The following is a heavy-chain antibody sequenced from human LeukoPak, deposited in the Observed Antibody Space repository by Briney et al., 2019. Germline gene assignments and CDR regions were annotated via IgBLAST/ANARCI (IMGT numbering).Heavy chain of an antibody. CDR3: ARSRLTIDYYYYMDV. V-gene: IGHV5-51*01. Sequence: GESLKISCKGSGYSFTSYWIGWVRQMPGKGLEWMGIIYPGDSDTRYSPSFQGQVTISADKSISTAYLQWSSLKASDTATYYCARSRLTIDYYYYMDVWGKGTTVTVSS. D-gene: IGHD5-24*01. CDR2: IYPGDSDT. J-gene: IGHJ6*03. CDR1: GYSFTSYW.